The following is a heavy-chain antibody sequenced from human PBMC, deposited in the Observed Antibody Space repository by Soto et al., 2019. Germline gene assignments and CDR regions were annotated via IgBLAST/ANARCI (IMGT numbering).Heavy chain of an antibody. CDR2: IYYSGST. J-gene: IGHJ5*02. D-gene: IGHD2-15*01. CDR3: ARENCSGGSCYSDPWFDP. CDR1: GGSISSYY. Sequence: SETLSLTCTVSGGSISSYYWSWIRQPPGKVLEWIGYIYYSGSTNYNPSLKSRVTISVDTSKNQFSLKLSSVTAADTAVYYCARENCSGGSCYSDPWFDPWGQGTLVTVS. V-gene: IGHV4-59*01.